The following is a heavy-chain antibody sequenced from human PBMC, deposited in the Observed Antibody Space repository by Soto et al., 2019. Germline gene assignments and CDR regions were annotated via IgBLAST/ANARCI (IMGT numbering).Heavy chain of an antibody. V-gene: IGHV1-3*01. Sequence: ASVKVSCKVSGYTFTSYAMHWVRQAPGQRLEWMGWINAGNGNTKYTQKFQGRVTITRDTSASTAYMELSSLRSEDTAVYYCARSYYYDSSGYYRSGAFDIWGQGTMVTVS. CDR1: GYTFTSYA. CDR2: INAGNGNT. J-gene: IGHJ3*02. D-gene: IGHD3-22*01. CDR3: ARSYYYDSSGYYRSGAFDI.